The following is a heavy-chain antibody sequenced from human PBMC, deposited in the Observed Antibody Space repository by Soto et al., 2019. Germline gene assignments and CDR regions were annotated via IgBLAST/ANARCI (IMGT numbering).Heavy chain of an antibody. CDR2: MNPNSGNT. D-gene: IGHD6-13*01. J-gene: IGHJ4*02. V-gene: IGHV1-8*01. Sequence: QVQLVLSGAEVKKPGASVKVSCKASGYTFTSYEINWVRQATGQGLEWMGWMNPNSGNTGYAQKFQGRVTMTRNTSISTAYMELSSLRSEDTAVYYCAREHSSSWRFDYWGQGTLVTVSS. CDR3: AREHSSSWRFDY. CDR1: GYTFTSYE.